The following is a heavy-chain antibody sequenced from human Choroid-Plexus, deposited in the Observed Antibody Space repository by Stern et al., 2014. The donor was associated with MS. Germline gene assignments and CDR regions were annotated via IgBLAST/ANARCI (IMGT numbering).Heavy chain of an antibody. CDR2: VSYDGSNK. D-gene: IGHD2/OR15-2a*01. Sequence: VHLVESGGGVVQPGRPLRLSCVASGFTFGSCAMHWVRPAPGKGLEWVAGVSYDGSNKYYADSVKGRFTISRDNSQNTLYMQKSSLRPEDTAVYYCAKDRQYLTYFFDHWGQGSLVTVSS. J-gene: IGHJ5*02. CDR1: GFTFGSCA. CDR3: AKDRQYLTYFFDH. V-gene: IGHV3-30*18.